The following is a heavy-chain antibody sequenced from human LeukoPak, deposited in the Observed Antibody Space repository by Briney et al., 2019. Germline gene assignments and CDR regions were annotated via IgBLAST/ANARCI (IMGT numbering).Heavy chain of an antibody. CDR2: ISGSGDKT. CDR1: GFTFTSYG. Sequence: GGSLRLSCEASGFTFTSYGMSWVRQAPGKGLEWVSAISGSGDKTNYADSVKGRFTISRDNSQNTLYLQMNSLRGEDTAIYYCARNPYDSSGYKAPYWHFDLWGRGTLVTVSS. D-gene: IGHD3-22*01. V-gene: IGHV3-23*01. J-gene: IGHJ2*01. CDR3: ARNPYDSSGYKAPYWHFDL.